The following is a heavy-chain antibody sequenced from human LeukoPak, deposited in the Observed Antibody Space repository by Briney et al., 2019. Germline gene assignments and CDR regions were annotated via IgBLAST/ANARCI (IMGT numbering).Heavy chain of an antibody. CDR2: IYSGGST. D-gene: IGHD3-10*01. J-gene: IGHJ5*02. Sequence: PGGSLRLSCVVSGFTFSSYAMTWVRQAPGKGLEWVSVIYSGGSTYYADSVKGRFTISRDNSKNTLYLQMNSLRAEDTAVYYCARADLLPPSWFDPWGQGTLVTVSS. CDR1: GFTFSSYA. CDR3: ARADLLPPSWFDP. V-gene: IGHV3-53*01.